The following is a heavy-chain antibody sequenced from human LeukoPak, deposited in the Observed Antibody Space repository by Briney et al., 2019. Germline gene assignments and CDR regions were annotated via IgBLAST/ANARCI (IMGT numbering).Heavy chain of an antibody. J-gene: IGHJ4*02. V-gene: IGHV4-34*01. CDR2: INLSGGT. CDR3: VRGVSGWYGFDY. CDR1: GGSFSGYY. Sequence: SETLSLTCAVHGGSFSGYYWTWIRQPPGKGLEWIGEINLSGGTKYNPSLKSRVTISAETSNNQSFLKLNSVTGADTAVYYCVRGVSGWYGFDYWGQGTLVTVSS. D-gene: IGHD6-19*01.